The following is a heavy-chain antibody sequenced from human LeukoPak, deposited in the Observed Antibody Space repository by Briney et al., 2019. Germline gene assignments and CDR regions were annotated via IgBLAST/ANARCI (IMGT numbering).Heavy chain of an antibody. Sequence: GASVKVSCKASGYTFTSYGISWVRQAPGQGLEWMRWISAYNGNTNYAQKLQGRVTMTTDTSTSTAYMELRSLRSDDTAVYYCARVGYCSSTSCSNWFDPWGQGTLVTVSS. D-gene: IGHD2-2*01. J-gene: IGHJ5*02. CDR2: ISAYNGNT. CDR3: ARVGYCSSTSCSNWFDP. CDR1: GYTFTSYG. V-gene: IGHV1-18*01.